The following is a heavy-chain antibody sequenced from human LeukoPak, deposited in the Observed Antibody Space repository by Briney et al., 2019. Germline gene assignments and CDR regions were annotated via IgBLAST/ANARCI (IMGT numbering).Heavy chain of an antibody. CDR2: ISSSSSTI. D-gene: IGHD2-8*01. Sequence: GGSLRLSCAASGFTFSSYSMNWVRQAPGKGLEWVSYISSSSSTIYYADSVKGRFTISRDNAKNSLYLQMNSLRAEDTAVYYCARDPGRILGTNGVWGLDYWGQGTLVTVSS. CDR1: GFTFSSYS. V-gene: IGHV3-48*01. J-gene: IGHJ4*02. CDR3: ARDPGRILGTNGVWGLDY.